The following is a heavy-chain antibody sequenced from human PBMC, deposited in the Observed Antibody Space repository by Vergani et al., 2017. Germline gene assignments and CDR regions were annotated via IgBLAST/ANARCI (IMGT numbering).Heavy chain of an antibody. V-gene: IGHV3-11*04. CDR1: GFKFSDHY. D-gene: IGHD6-13*01. CDR2: ISPGASTV. Sequence: LEESGGGSVKPGGSLRLSCAASGFKFSDHYMSWIRQAPGKGLEWVSHISPGASTVSYTDSVTGLFTVSRDNDNNSLTLDMTTLRVEDTAINYCAKNPGISTTRHDYAMDVWGQGTTVTVSS. J-gene: IGHJ6*02. CDR3: AKNPGISTTRHDYAMDV.